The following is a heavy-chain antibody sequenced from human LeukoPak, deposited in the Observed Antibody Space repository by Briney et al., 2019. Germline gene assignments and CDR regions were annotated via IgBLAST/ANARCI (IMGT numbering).Heavy chain of an antibody. D-gene: IGHD3-22*01. CDR1: GDSISSSSYY. Sequence: SETLSLTCTVSGDSISSSSYYWGSIRQPPGKGLGWDGRIYYGGSTYYNPSLKSRVTISVDTSKNQFSLKLSSVTAADTAVYFCARGHEDYDSSGYYRFDYWGQGTLVTVSS. CDR3: ARGHEDYDSSGYYRFDY. V-gene: IGHV4-39*07. J-gene: IGHJ4*02. CDR2: IYYGGST.